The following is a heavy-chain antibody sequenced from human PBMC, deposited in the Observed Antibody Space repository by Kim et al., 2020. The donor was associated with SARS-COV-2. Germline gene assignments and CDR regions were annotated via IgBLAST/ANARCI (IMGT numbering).Heavy chain of an antibody. J-gene: IGHJ4*02. D-gene: IGHD2-15*01. CDR3: AKDLLYVPGRGYFDS. Sequence: DSVRGRFTISRDNSKNTVYLQMDSMRVEDTAIYYCAKDLLYVPGRGYFDSWGQGVLVTVSS. V-gene: IGHV3-23*01.